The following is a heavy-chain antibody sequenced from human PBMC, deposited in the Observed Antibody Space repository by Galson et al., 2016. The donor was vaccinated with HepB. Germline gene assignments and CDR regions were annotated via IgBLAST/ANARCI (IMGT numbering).Heavy chain of an antibody. CDR2: ISSRGITT. CDR3: AKDFGSTGYYQVFES. CDR1: GFTFSPKA. J-gene: IGHJ4*02. Sequence: SLRLSCAASGFTFSPKALTWVRQAPGKGLEWVSAISSRGITTFYSDSVKGRFTVSRDNSKNTLFLQMDSLRAEDTAIYYCAKDFGSTGYYQVFESWGQGTLVAVSS. V-gene: IGHV3-23*01. D-gene: IGHD3-22*01.